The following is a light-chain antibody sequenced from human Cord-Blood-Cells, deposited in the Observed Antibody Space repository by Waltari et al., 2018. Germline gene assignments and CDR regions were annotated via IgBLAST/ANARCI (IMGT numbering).Light chain of an antibody. CDR1: SSDVGGYNY. Sequence: QSALTQPPSASGSPGQSVTISCTGTSSDVGGYNYVSWYQQHPGKAPKLMIYEVSKRPSGVPDRFSGATSSNTASLTVSGRQAEEEADYYCSSYAGSNDWGVFGGGTKLTVL. V-gene: IGLV2-8*01. CDR3: SSYAGSNDWGV. CDR2: EVS. J-gene: IGLJ2*01.